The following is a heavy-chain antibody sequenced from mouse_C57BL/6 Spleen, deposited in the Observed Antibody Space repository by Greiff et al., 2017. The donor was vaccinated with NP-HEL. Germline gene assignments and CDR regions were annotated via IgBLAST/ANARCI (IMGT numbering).Heavy chain of an antibody. V-gene: IGHV1-69*01. Sequence: VQLQQPGAELVLPGASVKLSCKASGYTFTCSWMHWVKQRPGHGLEWIGEIDLSASYTNYNQKFKGKSTLTVDKSSSTAYMQLNSLTSEDSAVYYWAREYNGSSCFAYWGQGTLVTVSA. CDR1: GYTFTCSW. CDR3: AREYNGSSCFAY. D-gene: IGHD1-1*01. J-gene: IGHJ3*01. CDR2: IDLSASYT.